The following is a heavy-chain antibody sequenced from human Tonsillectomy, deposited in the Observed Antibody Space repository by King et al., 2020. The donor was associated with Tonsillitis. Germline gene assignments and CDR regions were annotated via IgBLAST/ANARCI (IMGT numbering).Heavy chain of an antibody. V-gene: IGHV4-34*01. Sequence: VQLQQWGAGLLKPSETLSLTCAVYGGSFRGYYWSWIRQPPGKGLEWIAEINHSGSSNYNPSLMRRATVSVDTSKNQFSLKVTSMTAADTAVYYCAREAAAAGKFSGFDPWGQGTLVTISS. CDR3: AREAAAAGKFSGFDP. CDR1: GGSFRGYY. D-gene: IGHD6-13*01. CDR2: INHSGSS. J-gene: IGHJ5*02.